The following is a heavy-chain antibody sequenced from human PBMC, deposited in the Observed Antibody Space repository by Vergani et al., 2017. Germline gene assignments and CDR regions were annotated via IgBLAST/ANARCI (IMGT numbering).Heavy chain of an antibody. J-gene: IGHJ6*03. CDR3: AKDRTISDRYYYYYMDI. V-gene: IGHV3-21*04. D-gene: IGHD3-3*01. CDR1: GFTFSSYN. CDR2: ISSSNSYI. Sequence: EVQLVESGGGLVKPGGSLRLSCAASGFTFSSYNMNWVRQAPGKGLEWVSSISSSNSYIYYADSVKGRFTISRDNAKNSLYLQMNSLRADDTAIYYCAKDRTISDRYYYYYMDIWGKGTTVTVSS.